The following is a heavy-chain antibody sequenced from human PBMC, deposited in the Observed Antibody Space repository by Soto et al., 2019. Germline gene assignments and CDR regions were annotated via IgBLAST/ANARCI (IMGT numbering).Heavy chain of an antibody. CDR2: IRGDGGQT. CDR1: GFTFTSYG. Sequence: VQLFASGGGSARPGGSLRLSCTASGFTFTSYGMGWVRQAPGKGLQWVSTIRGDGGQTHYTDSVKGRFSISRDNSKNTVYLQMDSLRAEDTAMYFCARDVGLDSDDFFAYWCQGTQVTVSS. CDR3: ARDVGLDSDDFFAY. J-gene: IGHJ4*02. D-gene: IGHD3-9*01. V-gene: IGHV3-23*01.